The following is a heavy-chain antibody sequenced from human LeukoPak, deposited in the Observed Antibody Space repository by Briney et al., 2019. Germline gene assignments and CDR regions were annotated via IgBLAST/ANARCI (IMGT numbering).Heavy chain of an antibody. CDR2: IYYSGST. V-gene: IGHV4-30-4*01. J-gene: IGHJ5*02. D-gene: IGHD2-2*02. Sequence: SQTLSLTCTVSGGSISSGDYYWGWIRQPPGKGLEWIGYIYYSGSTYYNPSLKSRVTISVDTSKNQFSLKLSSVTAADTAVHYCARVPHCSSTSCYNNWFDPWGQGTLVTVSS. CDR1: GGSISSGDYY. CDR3: ARVPHCSSTSCYNNWFDP.